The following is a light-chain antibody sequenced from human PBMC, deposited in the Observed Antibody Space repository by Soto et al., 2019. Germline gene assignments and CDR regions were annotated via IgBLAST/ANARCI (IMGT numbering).Light chain of an antibody. CDR1: QSFRGL. Sequence: EVVLTQSPVTLSLSPGERATLSCRASQSFRGLLAWYQQKPGQAPRLLIYDASTRATGIPARFSGSGSETEFTLTITSLQSEDFAVYHCQQYSKWPITFGQGTRLEIK. CDR2: DAS. V-gene: IGKV3-15*01. CDR3: QQYSKWPIT. J-gene: IGKJ5*01.